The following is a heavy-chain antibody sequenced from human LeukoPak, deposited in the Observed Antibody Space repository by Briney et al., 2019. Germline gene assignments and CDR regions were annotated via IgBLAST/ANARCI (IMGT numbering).Heavy chain of an antibody. D-gene: IGHD5-24*01. CDR2: IRTDGVTT. J-gene: IGHJ4*02. Sequence: GGSLRLSCVASGFTFSNHGMNWVRQAPGKGLEWVSGIRTDGVTTYYADSVKGRFIISRDNSQNTVWLQMNSLSAEDAAVYYCVKDDGWVQYANWGQGTLVTVSS. CDR1: GFTFSNHG. V-gene: IGHV3-23*01. CDR3: VKDDGWVQYAN.